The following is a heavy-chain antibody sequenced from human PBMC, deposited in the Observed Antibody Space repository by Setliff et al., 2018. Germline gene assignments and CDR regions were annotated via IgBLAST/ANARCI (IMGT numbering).Heavy chain of an antibody. CDR2: ISPYNGNT. D-gene: IGHD1-26*01. Sequence: ASVKVSCKASGYTFKTYGFTWVRQAPGQGLEWMGWISPYNGNTNSAQKFQGRVTMTTDTSTSTAYMELKSLRYDDTAVYYCARGPPPPSVHYYMDVWGKGTTVTVSS. CDR3: ARGPPPPSVHYYMDV. V-gene: IGHV1-18*01. J-gene: IGHJ6*03. CDR1: GYTFKTYG.